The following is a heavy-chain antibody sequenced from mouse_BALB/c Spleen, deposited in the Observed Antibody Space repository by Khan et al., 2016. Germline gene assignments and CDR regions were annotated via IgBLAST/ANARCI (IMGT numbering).Heavy chain of an antibody. J-gene: IGHJ4*01. Sequence: QVQLQQSGAELARPGASVKLSCKASGYTFTSYWMQWVKQRPGQGLEWIGAIYPGDGDTRYTQKFKGKATLTADKSSSTAYMQLSSLASEDSAVYYCAPMITDAMDYLGQGTSVTVSS. CDR3: APMITDAMDY. CDR2: IYPGDGDT. V-gene: IGHV1-87*01. CDR1: GYTFTSYW. D-gene: IGHD2-4*01.